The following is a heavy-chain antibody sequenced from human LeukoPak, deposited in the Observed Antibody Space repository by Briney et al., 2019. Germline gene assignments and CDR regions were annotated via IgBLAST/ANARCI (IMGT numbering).Heavy chain of an antibody. J-gene: IGHJ6*02. Sequence: SETLSLTCAVYGGSFSGYYWSWIRQPPGKGLGWIGEINHSGSTNYNPSLKSRVTISVDTSKNQFSLKLSSVTAADTAVYYCARDLRSSSSSGINYYGMDVWGQGTTVTVSS. V-gene: IGHV4-34*01. CDR3: ARDLRSSSSSGINYYGMDV. CDR2: INHSGST. D-gene: IGHD6-6*01. CDR1: GGSFSGYY.